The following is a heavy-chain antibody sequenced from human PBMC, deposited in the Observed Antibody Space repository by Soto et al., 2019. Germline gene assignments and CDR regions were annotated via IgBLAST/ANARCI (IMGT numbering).Heavy chain of an antibody. CDR2: TYYRSKWYN. D-gene: IGHD6-13*01. CDR1: GDSVSSNSAA. CDR3: ARDLIAAAARPYNWFDP. J-gene: IGHJ5*02. Sequence: QTLSLTCAISGDSVSSNSAAWNWIRQSPSGGLEWLGRTYYRSKWYNDYAVSVKSRITINPDTSKSQFSLQLNSVTPEDTAVYYCARDLIAAAARPYNWFDPWGQGTLVTVSS. V-gene: IGHV6-1*01.